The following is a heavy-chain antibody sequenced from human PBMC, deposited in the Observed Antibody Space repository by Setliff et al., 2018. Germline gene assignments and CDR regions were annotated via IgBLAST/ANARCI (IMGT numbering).Heavy chain of an antibody. J-gene: IGHJ3*02. V-gene: IGHV1-18*04. Sequence: ASVKVSCKASGYPFTSYGVNWVRQAPGQGLEWMGRIVTYNDDTYYAQKFQGRVTMTRDTSTSTAYMELSSLRSEDTAVYYCARATSGSYLGGFDAFDIWGQGTMVTVSS. D-gene: IGHD1-26*01. CDR2: IVTYNDDT. CDR3: ARATSGSYLGGFDAFDI. CDR1: GYPFTSYG.